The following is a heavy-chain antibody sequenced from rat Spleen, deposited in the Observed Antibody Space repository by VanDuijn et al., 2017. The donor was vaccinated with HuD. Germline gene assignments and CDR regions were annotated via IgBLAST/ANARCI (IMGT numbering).Heavy chain of an antibody. CDR1: GFTFSNYG. J-gene: IGHJ2*01. Sequence: EVQLVESGGGLVQPGRSLKLSCAASGFTFSNYGMPWVRQAPTKGLEWVASIITGGGNTYYRDSVKGRFTISRDNAKNTQYLQMDSLRSEDTATYYCARETGYNSYFDYWGQGVMVTVSS. V-gene: IGHV5S13*01. D-gene: IGHD4-3*01. CDR2: IITGGGNT. CDR3: ARETGYNSYFDY.